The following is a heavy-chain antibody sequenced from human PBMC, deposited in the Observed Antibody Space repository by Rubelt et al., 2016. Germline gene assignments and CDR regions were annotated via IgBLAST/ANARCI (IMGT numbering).Heavy chain of an antibody. CDR2: IRQDGSEK. D-gene: IGHD2-15*01. V-gene: IGHV3-7*01. J-gene: IGHJ2*01. CDR3: ARTPSRERYLDF. Sequence: GGSLRLSCAASGFYFSSCWVNWLRQAPGKGLEWVANIRQDGSEKFYVDSVKGRFTISRDNAKNSLYLQMNSLRVEDTAVYYCARTPSRERYLDFWGRGTLVTVSS. CDR1: GFYFSSCW.